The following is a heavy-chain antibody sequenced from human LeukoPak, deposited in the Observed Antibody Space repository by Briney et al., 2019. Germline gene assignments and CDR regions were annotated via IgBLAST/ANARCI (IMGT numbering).Heavy chain of an antibody. V-gene: IGHV1-2*02. J-gene: IGHJ3*02. CDR2: INSDSGGT. CDR1: GYTFTGHY. D-gene: IGHD1-1*01. CDR3: ARGRVHSWSDASDI. Sequence: GASVKVSCKASGYTFTGHYMHWVRQAPGQGLEWMGWINSDSGGTKYAQKFQGSVIMTRVTSISTAYMELSRLKSDDTAVYYCARGRVHSWSDASDIWGQGTTVTVSS.